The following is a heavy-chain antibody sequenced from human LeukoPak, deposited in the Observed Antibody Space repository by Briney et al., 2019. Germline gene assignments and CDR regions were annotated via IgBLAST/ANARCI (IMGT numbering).Heavy chain of an antibody. J-gene: IGHJ3*02. CDR2: IWYDGSNK. V-gene: IGHV3-33*01. CDR3: AREGVVTNAFDI. D-gene: IGHD2-21*02. CDR1: TFTFSSYT. Sequence: GGSLRLSCAASTFTFSSYTMHWVRQAPGEGLEWVAVIWYDGSNKYYADSVEGRFTISRDNSKSSLYLQMSSLRPEDTAVYYCAREGVVTNAFDIWGQGTMVTVSS.